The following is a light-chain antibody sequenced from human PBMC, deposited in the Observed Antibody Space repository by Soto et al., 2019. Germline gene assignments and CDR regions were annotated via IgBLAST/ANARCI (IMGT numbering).Light chain of an antibody. V-gene: IGKV1-33*01. J-gene: IGKJ2*01. CDR3: QQYDYMPYT. CDR2: DAS. CDR1: EDITNY. Sequence: DIQMTQSPSSLSASVGDRITITCQASEDITNYLHWYQQKPGKAPKLLIYDASNLETGVPSRFSGSGSGTEFSFTISSLQAEDIATYYCQQYDYMPYTFGQGTKLEMK.